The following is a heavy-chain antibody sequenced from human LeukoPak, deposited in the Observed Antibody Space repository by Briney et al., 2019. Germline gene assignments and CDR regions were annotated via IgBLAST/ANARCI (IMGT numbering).Heavy chain of an antibody. Sequence: ASVTVSCKASGFTFTGYHMHWVRRAPGQGLEWMGWINPNSGGTNHAQNFQGRVTTTRDTSITTAYMELGSLTSDDTAVYYCARTTFPTSPSLDPWGQGTLVTVSS. D-gene: IGHD3-16*01. CDR2: INPNSGGT. V-gene: IGHV1-2*02. J-gene: IGHJ5*02. CDR3: ARTTFPTSPSLDP. CDR1: GFTFTGYH.